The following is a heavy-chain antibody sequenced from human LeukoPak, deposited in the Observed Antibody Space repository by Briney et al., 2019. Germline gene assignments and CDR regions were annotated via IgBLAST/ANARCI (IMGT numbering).Heavy chain of an antibody. V-gene: IGHV1-69*01. Sequence: ASVTVSCTASGGAFSSYAISWVRQAPGQGLEWMGGIIPIFGTANYAQKFQGRVTITADESTSTAYVELSSLRSEDTAVYYCARGESHEVGATILGSWGQGTLVTVSS. D-gene: IGHD1-26*01. CDR3: ARGESHEVGATILGS. CDR2: IIPIFGTA. J-gene: IGHJ5*02. CDR1: GGAFSSYA.